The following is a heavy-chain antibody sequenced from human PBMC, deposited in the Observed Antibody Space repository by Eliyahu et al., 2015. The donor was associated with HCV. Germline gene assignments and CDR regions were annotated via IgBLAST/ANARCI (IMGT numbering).Heavy chain of an antibody. D-gene: IGHD3-16*01. Sequence: QVQLVESGGGVVQPGESLRLSCAASGFIFSNYGIHWVRQAPGKGLEXVAFMRHDGSAKDYADSVKGRFTISRDNSKNTLYLQMNSLETEDTAVYFCAKVTGGGMITYGGADYWGQGTLVTVAS. V-gene: IGHV3-30*02. J-gene: IGHJ4*02. CDR2: MRHDGSAK. CDR3: AKVTGGGMITYGGADY. CDR1: GFIFSNYG.